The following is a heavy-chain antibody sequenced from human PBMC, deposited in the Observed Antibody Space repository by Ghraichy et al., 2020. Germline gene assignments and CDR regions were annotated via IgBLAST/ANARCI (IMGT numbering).Heavy chain of an antibody. CDR2: IKKDGSDK. J-gene: IGHJ4*02. Sequence: GESLNISCVASGFTFSSYWMSWVRQAPGKGLEWVANIKKDGSDKNYVDSVKGRFTISRDNAKNSLYLQMNSLRAEDTAVYYCASGSGWSFDYWGQGTLVTVSS. CDR3: ASGSGWSFDY. V-gene: IGHV3-7*03. CDR1: GFTFSSYW. D-gene: IGHD6-19*01.